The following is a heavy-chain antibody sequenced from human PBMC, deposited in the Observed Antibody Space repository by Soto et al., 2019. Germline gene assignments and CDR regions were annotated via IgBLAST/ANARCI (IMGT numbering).Heavy chain of an antibody. CDR1: GDSISRFY. J-gene: IGHJ4*02. CDR3: ERDDSTGGFDF. D-gene: IGHD6-19*01. CDR2: ISYSGST. Sequence: SETLSLTCTVSGDSISRFYWSWIRQPPGKGLEWLGYISYSGSTNYSPALRSRVTISADTSKNQFSLKLNAVTAADTAVYYCERDDSTGGFDFWGQGALVTGSS. V-gene: IGHV4-59*01.